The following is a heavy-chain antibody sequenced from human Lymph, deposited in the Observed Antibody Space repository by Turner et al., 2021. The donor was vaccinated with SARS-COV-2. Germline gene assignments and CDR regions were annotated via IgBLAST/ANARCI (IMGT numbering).Heavy chain of an antibody. CDR2: IPYDGSNK. CDR1: GFTFSRYA. J-gene: IGHJ6*02. Sequence: QVQLVESGGGVVQPGRSLRLSCAASGFTFSRYAMHWVRQAPGKGLEWVAVIPYDGSNKNYADSVKGRFTISRDNSKNTLYLQMNSLRAEDTAVYYCARDDREFWSGYYTHYYYYGMDVWGQGTTVTVSS. D-gene: IGHD3-3*01. CDR3: ARDDREFWSGYYTHYYYYGMDV. V-gene: IGHV3-30*04.